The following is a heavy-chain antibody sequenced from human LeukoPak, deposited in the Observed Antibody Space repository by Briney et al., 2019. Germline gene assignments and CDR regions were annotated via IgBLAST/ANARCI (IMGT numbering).Heavy chain of an antibody. D-gene: IGHD3-22*01. Sequence: GGSLRLSCAASGFTFSSYGMHWVRQAPGKGLEWVAVISYDGSNKYYADSVRGRFTISRDNSKNTLYLQINSLRAEDTALYYCANSYHYDSSGYLNYWGQGTLVTVSS. CDR2: ISYDGSNK. CDR1: GFTFSSYG. V-gene: IGHV3-30*18. CDR3: ANSYHYDSSGYLNY. J-gene: IGHJ4*02.